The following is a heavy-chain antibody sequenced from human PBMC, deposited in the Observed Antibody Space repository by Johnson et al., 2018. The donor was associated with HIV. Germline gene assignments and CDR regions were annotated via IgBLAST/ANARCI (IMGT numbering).Heavy chain of an antibody. CDR3: ARAHLYSSSWYPDAFDI. CDR1: RFTFDDYA. CDR2: ISWDGGST. J-gene: IGHJ3*02. D-gene: IGHD6-13*01. Sequence: VQLVESGGGVVQPGRSLRLSCAASRFTFDDYAMHWVRQAPGKGLEWVSLISWDGGSTHYADSVKGRFTISRDKSTNMLYLQMSSLRAEDTAVYYCARAHLYSSSWYPDAFDIWGQGTMVTVSS. V-gene: IGHV3-43D*04.